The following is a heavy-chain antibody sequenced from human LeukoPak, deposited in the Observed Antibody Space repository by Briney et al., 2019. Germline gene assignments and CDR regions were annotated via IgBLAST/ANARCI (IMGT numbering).Heavy chain of an antibody. Sequence: QPGGSLRLSCAASGFTFSSYAMSWVRQAPGKGLEWVSAISGSGGSTYYADSVKGRFTISRDNSKNTLYLQMNSLRAEDTALYYCAILYSYDRNFDYWGQGTLVTVSS. CDR1: GFTFSSYA. CDR2: ISGSGGST. CDR3: AILYSYDRNFDY. D-gene: IGHD5-18*01. V-gene: IGHV3-23*01. J-gene: IGHJ4*02.